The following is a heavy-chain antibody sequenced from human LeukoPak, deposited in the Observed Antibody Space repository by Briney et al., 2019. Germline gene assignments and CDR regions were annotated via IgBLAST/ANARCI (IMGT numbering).Heavy chain of an antibody. CDR2: IFASGAT. D-gene: IGHD3-10*01. J-gene: IGHJ6*02. CDR1: GGSMSYNH. CDR3: ARDTADYYGSGSYNLAGRDFGMDV. V-gene: IGHV4-4*07. Sequence: SETLSLTCSVSGGSMSYNHWSWIRQSAGKQLEWIGRIFASGATTCNPSLKSRVTMSIDTSKKQFSLKLSSVTAADTAVYYCARDTADYYGSGSYNLAGRDFGMDVWGQGTTVTVSS.